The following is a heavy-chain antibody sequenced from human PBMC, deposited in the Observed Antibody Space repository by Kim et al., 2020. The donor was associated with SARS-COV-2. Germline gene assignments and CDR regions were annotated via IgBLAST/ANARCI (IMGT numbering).Heavy chain of an antibody. CDR3: AILCGGDCYDYDY. J-gene: IGHJ4*02. Sequence: AKKLTGRVTITRDTSHSAAYMELSRLRSDDTAVYYCAILCGGDCYDYDYWGQGTLVTVSS. V-gene: IGHV1-2*02. D-gene: IGHD2-21*01.